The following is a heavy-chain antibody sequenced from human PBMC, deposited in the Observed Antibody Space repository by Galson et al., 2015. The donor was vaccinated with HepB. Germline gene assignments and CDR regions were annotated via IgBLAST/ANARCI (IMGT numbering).Heavy chain of an antibody. Sequence: PLRLSCAASGFTFDSYAIHWVRQGPGQGLDWVAVVSLDGSDEHYADSVKGRFTISRDNSKSMVYLQMSSLRLEDTGVYYCARDQKQWEPPGYYYYMDVWGKGTPVTVSS. J-gene: IGHJ6*03. CDR1: GFTFDSYA. CDR3: ARDQKQWEPPGYYYYMDV. CDR2: VSLDGSDE. V-gene: IGHV3-30-3*01. D-gene: IGHD1-26*01.